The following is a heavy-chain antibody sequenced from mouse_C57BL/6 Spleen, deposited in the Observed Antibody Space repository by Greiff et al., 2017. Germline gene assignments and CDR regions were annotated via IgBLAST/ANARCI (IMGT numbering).Heavy chain of an antibody. CDR1: GFNIKDYY. Sequence: EVKLQESGAELVKPGASVKLSCTASGFNIKDYYMHWVKQRTEQGLEWIGRIDPEDGETKYAPKFPGKATITADTSSNTAYLQLSSLTSEDTAVYYCARYGSSLDYWGQGATHTVCS. D-gene: IGHD1-1*01. CDR3: ARYGSSLDY. J-gene: IGHJ2*01. CDR2: IDPEDGET. V-gene: IGHV14-2*01.